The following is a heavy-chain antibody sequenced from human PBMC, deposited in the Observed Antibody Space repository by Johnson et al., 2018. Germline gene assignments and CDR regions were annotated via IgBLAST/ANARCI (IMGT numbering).Heavy chain of an antibody. V-gene: IGHV3-23*04. Sequence: VQLVESGGGLVQPGGSLRLSCAASGFTFSNYALTWVRQAPGKGLEWVSMISGSGLSTFNTESVKGRFTISRDNSKNTLFLQMNSLRAEDTAVYYCAKTSYYMDVWGKGTTVTVSS. CDR1: GFTFSNYA. J-gene: IGHJ6*03. CDR3: AKTSYYMDV. CDR2: ISGSGLST.